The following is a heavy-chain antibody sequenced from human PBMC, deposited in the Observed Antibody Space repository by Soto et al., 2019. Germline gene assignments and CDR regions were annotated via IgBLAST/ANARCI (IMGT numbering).Heavy chain of an antibody. Sequence: QVQLQESGPGLVKPSETLSLTCTVSGGSVSSGSYYWSWIRQPPGKGLEWVGYIYYSGSTNYNPSLQSRVTRSVDTPKNQFSLKLSSVTAADTAVYYCARGIEGWYQGRYYYGMDVWGQGTTVTVSS. CDR1: GGSVSSGSYY. J-gene: IGHJ6*02. CDR3: ARGIEGWYQGRYYYGMDV. CDR2: IYYSGST. D-gene: IGHD6-19*01. V-gene: IGHV4-61*01.